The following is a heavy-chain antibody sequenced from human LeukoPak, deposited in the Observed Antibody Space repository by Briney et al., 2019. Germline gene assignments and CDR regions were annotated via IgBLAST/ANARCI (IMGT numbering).Heavy chain of an antibody. CDR3: ARDSDLHCSGGSCTNFDY. CDR1: GFTFSSYW. V-gene: IGHV3-7*01. CDR2: IKQDGSEK. J-gene: IGHJ4*02. Sequence: GGSLRLSCAASGFTFSSYWMSWVRQAPGKGLEWVANIKQDGSEKYYVDSVKGRFTISRDNARKSLYLQMNSLRVEDTAVYYCARDSDLHCSGGSCTNFDYWGQGTLVTVSS. D-gene: IGHD2-15*01.